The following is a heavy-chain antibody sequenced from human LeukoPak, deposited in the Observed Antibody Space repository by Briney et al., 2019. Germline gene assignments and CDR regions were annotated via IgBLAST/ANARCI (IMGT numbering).Heavy chain of an antibody. CDR3: ARAAGAVAGTEGNDAFDI. Sequence: ASVKVSCRASGYTFTAYYIHWVRQAPGQGFEWLGRINPNTGGTNYAQNFQGRVTLTRDTSINTAYMDLSSLTSDDTAVYYCARAAGAVAGTEGNDAFDIWGQGTMVTVSS. D-gene: IGHD6-19*01. CDR2: INPNTGGT. J-gene: IGHJ3*02. CDR1: GYTFTAYY. V-gene: IGHV1-2*06.